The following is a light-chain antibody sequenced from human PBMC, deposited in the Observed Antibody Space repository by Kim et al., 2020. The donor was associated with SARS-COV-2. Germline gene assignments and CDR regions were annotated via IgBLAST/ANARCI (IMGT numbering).Light chain of an antibody. J-gene: IGKJ4*01. CDR3: QQTYRLSS. V-gene: IGKV1-39*01. CDR2: AAS. Sequence: DIQVTQSPSSLSASVGDRVTITCRASDTIVTYLNWYQQKPGKAPKLLIYAASRLQTGVPSRFSGRGSGTHFTLTISSLQPDDFATYYCQQTYRLSSFGAGTKVDIK. CDR1: DTIVTY.